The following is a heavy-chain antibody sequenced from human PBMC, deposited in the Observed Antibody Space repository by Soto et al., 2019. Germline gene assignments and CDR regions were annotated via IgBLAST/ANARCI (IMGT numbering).Heavy chain of an antibody. CDR2: ISDSVGTS. D-gene: IGHD1-26*01. V-gene: IGHV3-23*04. Sequence: EVQLVDSGGGLVQPGGSLRLSCAASGFIFSNYVMSWVRQAPGKGLEWVSSISDSVGTSYYADSVKGRFTISGDNSKNTLYLQMNSLRAEDTAIYYCAKRPRALLTFDYWGQGTLVTVSS. CDR3: AKRPRALLTFDY. J-gene: IGHJ4*02. CDR1: GFIFSNYV.